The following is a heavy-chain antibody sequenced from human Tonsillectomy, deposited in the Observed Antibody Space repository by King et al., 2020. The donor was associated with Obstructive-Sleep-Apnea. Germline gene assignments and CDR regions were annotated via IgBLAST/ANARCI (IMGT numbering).Heavy chain of an antibody. CDR2: ISYHGSNK. CDR1: GFTFSTYG. Sequence: VQLVESGGGVVQPGRSLRLSCAASGFTFSTYGMHWVRQAPGKGLEWGAVISYHGSNKYYADPVKGRFTISRDNSKNTLYLQMNSLIADDTAVYYCAKDQSEVVHPRAMDYWGQGTLVTVSS. D-gene: IGHD2-2*01. V-gene: IGHV3-30*18. CDR3: AKDQSEVVHPRAMDY. J-gene: IGHJ4*02.